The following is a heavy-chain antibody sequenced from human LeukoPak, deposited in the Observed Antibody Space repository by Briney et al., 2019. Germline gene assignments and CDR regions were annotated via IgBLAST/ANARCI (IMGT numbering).Heavy chain of an antibody. Sequence: GGSLRLSCAASGFTFDDYAMHWVRQAPGKGLEWVSGISWNSGSIGYADSVKGRFTISRDNAKNSLYLQMNSLRAEDTAVYYCARVAGATWVWGQGTLVTVSS. CDR1: GFTFDDYA. CDR2: ISWNSGSI. J-gene: IGHJ4*02. D-gene: IGHD1-26*01. V-gene: IGHV3-9*01. CDR3: ARVAGATWV.